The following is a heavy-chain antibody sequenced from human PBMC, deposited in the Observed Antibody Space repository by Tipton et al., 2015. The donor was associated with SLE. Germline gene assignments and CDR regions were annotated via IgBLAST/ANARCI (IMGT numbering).Heavy chain of an antibody. J-gene: IGHJ4*02. Sequence: SLRLSCAASGFTFSSYAMSWVRQAPGKGLEWVSAISGSGGSTYYADSVKGRFTISRDNSKNSLYLQMSSLRAEDTAVYYCARRQLPPNFDYWGQGTLVTVSS. CDR3: ARRQLPPNFDY. CDR1: GFTFSSYA. D-gene: IGHD2-2*01. CDR2: ISGSGGST. V-gene: IGHV3-23*01.